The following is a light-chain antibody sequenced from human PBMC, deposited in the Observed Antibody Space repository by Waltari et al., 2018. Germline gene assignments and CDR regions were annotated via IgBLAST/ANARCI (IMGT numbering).Light chain of an antibody. V-gene: IGLV2-23*02. J-gene: IGLJ1*01. CDR2: EIS. CDR3: CSFAGYGIYV. Sequence: QSALTQPASVSGSPGQSIPISFTAVNSTVDLLNLFSWYQHHPGRNPRRLIYEISQRPSGISNRFSGSKSGNTASLTISGLQPEDEADYFCCSFAGYGIYVFGSGTQVSVL. CDR1: NSTVDLLNL.